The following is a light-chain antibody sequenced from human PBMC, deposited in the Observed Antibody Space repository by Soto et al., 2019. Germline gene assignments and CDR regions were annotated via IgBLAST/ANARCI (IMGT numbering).Light chain of an antibody. Sequence: EIVLTQSPGTLSLSPGERATLSCRASQSVSSYYLAWYQQKPGQAPRLLIYGASTRATGIPARFSGSGSGTEFTLTISSLQSEDFAVYYCQQYDNWPLTFGGGTKVDI. V-gene: IGKV3-15*01. CDR3: QQYDNWPLT. CDR1: QSVSSY. CDR2: GAS. J-gene: IGKJ4*01.